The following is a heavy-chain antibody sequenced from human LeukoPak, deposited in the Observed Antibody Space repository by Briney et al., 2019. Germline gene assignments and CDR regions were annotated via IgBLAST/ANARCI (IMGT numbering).Heavy chain of an antibody. D-gene: IGHD6-19*01. CDR2: IYYSGST. Sequence: SETLSLTCTVSGGSISSYYWSWLRQPPGKGLEWIGYIYYSGSTNYNPSLKSRVTISVDTSKNQFSLKLSSVTAADTAVYYCARGVSSGPPVYWGQGTLVTVSS. CDR3: ARGVSSGPPVY. CDR1: GGSISSYY. J-gene: IGHJ4*02. V-gene: IGHV4-59*01.